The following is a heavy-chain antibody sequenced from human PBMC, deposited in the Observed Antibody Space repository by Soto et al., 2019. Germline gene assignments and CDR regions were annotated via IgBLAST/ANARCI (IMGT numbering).Heavy chain of an antibody. CDR3: ARVTPGNNLYYFSGLDV. CDR1: GFTFDTYG. V-gene: IGHV3-30-3*01. D-gene: IGHD1-1*01. CDR2: ISYEGSNT. Sequence: QVHLAESGGGVAQPGRSLRLSCVASGFTFDTYGIHWVRQAPGKGLQWVALISYEGSNTYYADSVRGRFTISRDNSKNTLYLQINALRPDDTGVYYCARVTPGNNLYYFSGLDVWGRGTSVTVSS. J-gene: IGHJ6*02.